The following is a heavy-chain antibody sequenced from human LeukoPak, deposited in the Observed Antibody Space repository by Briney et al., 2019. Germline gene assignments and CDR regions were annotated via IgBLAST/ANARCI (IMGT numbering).Heavy chain of an antibody. CDR3: ARDAPLPDF. J-gene: IGHJ4*02. V-gene: IGHV1-69*05. CDR1: GGTFNNSA. Sequence: SVKVSCKTSGGTFNNSAISWVRQAPGQGLEWLGGIMPLFGTAGYAQKFQGRVTITKDESTRTVYLELTSLTSDDTAVYYCARDAPLPDFWGQGTLVTVSS. D-gene: IGHD1-26*01. CDR2: IMPLFGTA.